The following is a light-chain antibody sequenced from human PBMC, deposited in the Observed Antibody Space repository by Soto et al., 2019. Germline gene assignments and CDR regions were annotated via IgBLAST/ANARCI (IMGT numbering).Light chain of an antibody. Sequence: QSALTQPASVSGSPGQSITISCTGTSSDVGSYNLVSWYQQHPGKAPKVIIYEVIKRPSGVSNRFSGSKSGNTASLTISGLQAEDEADYYCSSYTSSSTLYVFGTGTKLTVL. CDR3: SSYTSSSTLYV. J-gene: IGLJ1*01. V-gene: IGLV2-14*02. CDR2: EVI. CDR1: SSDVGSYNL.